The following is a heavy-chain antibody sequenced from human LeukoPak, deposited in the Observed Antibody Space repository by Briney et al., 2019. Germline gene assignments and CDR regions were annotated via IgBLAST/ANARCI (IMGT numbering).Heavy chain of an antibody. J-gene: IGHJ4*02. D-gene: IGHD6-13*01. Sequence: GGSLRLSCGASGFTFSSYWMHWVRPAPGKGLMWVSRINSDGNNTNYADSMKGRFTISRDNAKNTLSLQMNSLRAEDTAVYYCARESSSSYPYWGQGTLVTVSS. CDR2: INSDGNNT. V-gene: IGHV3-74*01. CDR3: ARESSSSYPY. CDR1: GFTFSSYW.